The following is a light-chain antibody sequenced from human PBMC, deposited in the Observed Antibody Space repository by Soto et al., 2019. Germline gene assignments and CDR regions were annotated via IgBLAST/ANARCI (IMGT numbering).Light chain of an antibody. CDR2: SAS. V-gene: IGKV1-39*01. Sequence: DVQMTPSPSTLAASVGERVTIPCRASPSIAGYVSWYQQKPGKAPKFLIYSASTLQRGVPSRFSGSGSGPDFTLTITGLQPEAFATYYCQQSFTVPITFGQGTRMEN. J-gene: IGKJ5*01. CDR3: QQSFTVPIT. CDR1: PSIAGY.